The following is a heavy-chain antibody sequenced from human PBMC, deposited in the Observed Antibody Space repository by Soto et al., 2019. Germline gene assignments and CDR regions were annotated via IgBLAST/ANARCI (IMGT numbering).Heavy chain of an antibody. CDR2: IVVGSGNT. CDR3: AAAHPEGAGSSRPP. J-gene: IGHJ5*02. V-gene: IGHV1-58*02. D-gene: IGHD3-10*01. CDR1: GFTFTSSA. Sequence: QMQLVQSGPEVKKPGTSVKVSCKASGFTFTSSAMQWVRQARGQRLEWIGWIVVGSGNTNYAQKFQERVTITRDMSTGTAYIALCSLSSDDAAVYYCAAAHPEGAGSSRPPWGQGTLVTVSS.